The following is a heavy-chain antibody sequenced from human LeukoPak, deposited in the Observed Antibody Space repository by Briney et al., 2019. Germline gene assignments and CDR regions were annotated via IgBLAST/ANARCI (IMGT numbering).Heavy chain of an antibody. Sequence: PGGSLRLSCAASGFNFSTYPMNWVRQAPGKGLEWVSSISSSSNTIYYADSVKGRFTISRDNAKNSLYLQMNSLRAEGTAVYYCARAGNVDYWGQGTLVTVSS. CDR3: ARAGNVDY. CDR2: ISSSSNTI. V-gene: IGHV3-48*01. CDR1: GFNFSTYP. J-gene: IGHJ4*02.